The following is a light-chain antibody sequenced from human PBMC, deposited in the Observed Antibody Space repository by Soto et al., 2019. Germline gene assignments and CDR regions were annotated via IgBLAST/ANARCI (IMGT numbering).Light chain of an antibody. CDR3: VSYTSSTTYV. V-gene: IGLV1-44*01. CDR2: RNN. J-gene: IGLJ1*01. CDR1: SSNIGSNT. Sequence: QSVLTQPPSASGTPGQRVSISCSGSSSNIGSNTVNWYQQLPGSAPKLLMYRNNQRSSGVPDRFSGSKSGTSASLAIGGLQSEDEADYYCVSYTSSTTYVFGTGTQVTVL.